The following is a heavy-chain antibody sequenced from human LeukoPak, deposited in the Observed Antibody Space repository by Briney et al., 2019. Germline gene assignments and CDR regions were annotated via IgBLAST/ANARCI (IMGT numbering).Heavy chain of an antibody. D-gene: IGHD3-10*01. CDR3: ARAPQFAVVRGDKSDY. V-gene: IGHV4-39*01. Sequence: SETLSLTCTVSGGSISSSSYYWGWIRQPPGKGPEWIGSIYYSGSTYYNPSLKSRVTISVDTSKNQFSLKLSSVTAADTAVYYCARAPQFAVVRGDKSDYWGQGTLVTVSS. CDR1: GGSISSSSYY. CDR2: IYYSGST. J-gene: IGHJ4*02.